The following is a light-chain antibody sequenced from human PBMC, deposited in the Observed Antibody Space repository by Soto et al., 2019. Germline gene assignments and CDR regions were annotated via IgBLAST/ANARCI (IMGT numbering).Light chain of an antibody. CDR1: QSISSW. CDR2: KAS. CDR3: QQYNSYPTT. Sequence: DIQMTQSPSTLSASVGDRVTITFRASQSISSWLAWYQQKPGKAPKLLIYKASSLESGVPSRFRGSGSGTEFTLTISSLQPDDFETYYCQQYNSYPTTFGQGTKVDIK. V-gene: IGKV1-5*03. J-gene: IGKJ1*01.